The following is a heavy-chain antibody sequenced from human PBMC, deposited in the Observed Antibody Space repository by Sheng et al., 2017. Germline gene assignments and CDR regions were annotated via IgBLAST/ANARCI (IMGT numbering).Heavy chain of an antibody. CDR3: ATTGGYGDYSYPSHADMDV. CDR1: GGTFSSYA. V-gene: IGHV1-69*10. CDR2: IIPILGIA. J-gene: IGHJ6*02. D-gene: IGHD4-17*01. Sequence: QVQLVQSGAEVKKPGSSVKVSCKASGGTFSSYAISWVRQAPGQGLEWMGGIIPILGIANYAQKFQGRVTITADKSTSTAYMELSSLRSEDTAVYYCATTGGYGDYSYPSHADMDVWGQGTTVTVSS.